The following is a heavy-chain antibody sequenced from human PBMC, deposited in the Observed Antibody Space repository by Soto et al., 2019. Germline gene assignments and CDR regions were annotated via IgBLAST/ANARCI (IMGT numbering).Heavy chain of an antibody. Sequence: PSDTLSLTCAVSGGSISSGGYSWSWIRQPPGKGLEWIGYMYHSGSTYYNPSLKSRVTISIDRSKNQFSLKLSSVTAADTAVYYCARIGLYDSADYYYPDYWGQGTLVTVSS. V-gene: IGHV4-30-2*01. CDR2: MYHSGST. CDR3: ARIGLYDSADYYYPDY. D-gene: IGHD3-22*01. J-gene: IGHJ4*02. CDR1: GGSISSGGYS.